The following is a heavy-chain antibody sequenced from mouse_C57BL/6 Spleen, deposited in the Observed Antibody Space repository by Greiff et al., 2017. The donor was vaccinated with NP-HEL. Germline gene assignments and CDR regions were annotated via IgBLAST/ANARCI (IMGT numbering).Heavy chain of an antibody. Sequence: VQLQQPGAELVKPGASVKLSCKASGYTFTSYWMHWVKQRPGQGLEWIGMIHPNSGSTNYNEKFKSKATLTVDKSSSTAYMQLSSLTSEDSAVYYCAREGLAPYYFGYWGQGTTLTVSS. CDR3: AREGLAPYYFGY. D-gene: IGHD3-3*01. V-gene: IGHV1-64*01. J-gene: IGHJ2*01. CDR1: GYTFTSYW. CDR2: IHPNSGST.